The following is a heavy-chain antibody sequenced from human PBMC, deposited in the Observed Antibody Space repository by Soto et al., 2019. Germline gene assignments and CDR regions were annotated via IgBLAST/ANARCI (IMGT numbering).Heavy chain of an antibody. Sequence: PSETLSLTCTVSGGSISSYYWSWIRQPPGKGLEWIGYIYYSGSTNYNPSLKSRVTISVDTSKNQFSLKLSSVTAADTAVYYCARDQEYFDWLRQNYYYYGMDVWGQGTTVTVSS. CDR3: ARDQEYFDWLRQNYYYYGMDV. J-gene: IGHJ6*02. CDR2: IYYSGST. D-gene: IGHD3-9*01. V-gene: IGHV4-59*01. CDR1: GGSISSYY.